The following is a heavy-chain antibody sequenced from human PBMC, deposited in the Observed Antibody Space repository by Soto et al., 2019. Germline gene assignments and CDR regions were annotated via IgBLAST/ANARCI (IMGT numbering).Heavy chain of an antibody. Sequence: QVQLVQSGAEVKKPGSSVKVSCKASGGTFSSYAISWVRQAPGQGREWMGGMIPIFGTANYAQKFQGRVTITADESTRTAYMELSSLRSEDTAVYYCARSFYSNYGGGYYYDCYGMDVWGQATTVTVSS. V-gene: IGHV1-69*01. CDR3: ARSFYSNYGGGYYYDCYGMDV. D-gene: IGHD4-4*01. CDR2: MIPIFGTA. CDR1: GGTFSSYA. J-gene: IGHJ6*02.